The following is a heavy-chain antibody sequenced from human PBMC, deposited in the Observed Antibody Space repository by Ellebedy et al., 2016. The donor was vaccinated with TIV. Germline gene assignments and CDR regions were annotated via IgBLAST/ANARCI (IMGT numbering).Heavy chain of an antibody. CDR1: GFTFSSYS. CDR3: AKVYHEVVIAIPDLGLDY. V-gene: IGHV3-21*04. CDR2: ISSSSSYI. D-gene: IGHD2-21*01. J-gene: IGHJ4*02. Sequence: GESLKISCAASGFTFSSYSMNWVRQAPGKGLEWVSSISSSSSYIYCADSVKGRFTISRDNAKNSLYLQMNSLRAEDTAVYYCAKVYHEVVIAIPDLGLDYWGQGTLVTVSS.